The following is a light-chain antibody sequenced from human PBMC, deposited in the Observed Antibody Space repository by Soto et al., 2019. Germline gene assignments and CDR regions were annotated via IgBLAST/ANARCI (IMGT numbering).Light chain of an antibody. Sequence: DIQMTQSLSSLSASVGDRVTITCRASQSISTYLNWYQHRPGKAPKLLIDAASGLQSGVPSRFSGSGSGTDFTLTISSLQPEDFATYYCQQSHSPPWTFGQGTKVEIK. CDR1: QSISTY. V-gene: IGKV1-39*01. J-gene: IGKJ1*01. CDR2: AAS. CDR3: QQSHSPPWT.